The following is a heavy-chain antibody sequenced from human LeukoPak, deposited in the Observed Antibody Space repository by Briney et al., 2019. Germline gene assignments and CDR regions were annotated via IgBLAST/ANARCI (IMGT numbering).Heavy chain of an antibody. V-gene: IGHV1-46*01. J-gene: IGHJ4*02. Sequence: ASVKVSCKASGYTFTSYYMHWVRQAPGQGLEWMGIINPSGGSTSYAQKFQGRVTMTRDTSTSTVYMELRSLRSDDTAVYYCVREHGSGSYYNPVGFDYWGQGTLVTVS. CDR3: VREHGSGSYYNPVGFDY. CDR1: GYTFTSYY. D-gene: IGHD3-10*01. CDR2: INPSGGST.